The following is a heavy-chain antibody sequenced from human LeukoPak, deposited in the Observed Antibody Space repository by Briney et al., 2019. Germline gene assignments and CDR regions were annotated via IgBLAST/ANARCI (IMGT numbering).Heavy chain of an antibody. CDR2: INMYTANP. CDR3: ARHEKDGDFDY. CDR1: GYTFTRYA. V-gene: IGHV7-4-1*02. J-gene: IGHJ4*02. D-gene: IGHD5-24*01. Sequence: ASVKVSCKASGYTFTRYAINWLRQAPGQGLEWMGWINMYTANPAYAQGFTERFVFSLDTSVTTAYLQISNLKTEDTAVYYCARHEKDGDFDYWGQGTLVTVSS.